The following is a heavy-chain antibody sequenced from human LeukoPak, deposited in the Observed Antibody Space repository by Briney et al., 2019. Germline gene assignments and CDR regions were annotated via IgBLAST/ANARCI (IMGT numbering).Heavy chain of an antibody. Sequence: SETLSLTCTVSGGSISSGDYYWSWIRQPPGKDLEWIGYIYYSGSTYYNPSLKSRVTISVDTSKNQFSLKLSSVTAADTAVYYCARYAVAGTSDSDYWGQGTLVTVSS. CDR3: ARYAVAGTSDSDY. CDR1: GGSISSGDYY. V-gene: IGHV4-30-4*01. D-gene: IGHD6-19*01. CDR2: IYYSGST. J-gene: IGHJ4*02.